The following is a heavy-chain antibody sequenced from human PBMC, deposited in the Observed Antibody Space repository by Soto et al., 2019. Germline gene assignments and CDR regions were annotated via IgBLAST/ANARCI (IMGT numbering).Heavy chain of an antibody. D-gene: IGHD4-4*01. CDR3: ARGYSNYAEDYYGMDV. CDR1: GGSISSGDYY. CDR2: IYYSGST. J-gene: IGHJ6*02. V-gene: IGHV4-30-4*01. Sequence: SETLSLTCTVSGGSISSGDYYWSWIRQPPGKGLEWIGYIYYSGSTYYNPSLKSRVTISVDTSKNQFSLKLSSVTAADTAVYYCARGYSNYAEDYYGMDVWGQGTTVTVSS.